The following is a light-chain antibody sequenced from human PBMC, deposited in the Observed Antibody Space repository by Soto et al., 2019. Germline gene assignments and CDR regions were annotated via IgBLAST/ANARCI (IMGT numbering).Light chain of an antibody. CDR3: QQYGSSPPFT. V-gene: IGKV3-15*01. Sequence: EIVMTQSPVTLSVSPGDRATLSCRASQSVSNNLAWYQQKPGQAPRLLIYGASTRATGIPVRFSGSGSGTEFTLTIGRLEPEDFAVYYCQQYGSSPPFTFGQGTKVDIK. J-gene: IGKJ1*01. CDR1: QSVSNN. CDR2: GAS.